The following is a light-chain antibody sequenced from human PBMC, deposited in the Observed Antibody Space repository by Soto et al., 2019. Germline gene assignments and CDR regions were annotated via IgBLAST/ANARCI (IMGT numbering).Light chain of an antibody. CDR2: GNS. J-gene: IGLJ2*01. CDR1: RSNIGSKT. V-gene: IGLV1-40*01. CDR3: QSYDSSLSGVV. Sequence: QSVLTQPPSASGTPGQRVTISCSGSRSNIGSKTVNWYQQLPGTAPKLLIYGNSNRPSGVPDRFSGSKSGTSASLAITGLQAEDEADYYCQSYDSSLSGVVFGGGTKLTVL.